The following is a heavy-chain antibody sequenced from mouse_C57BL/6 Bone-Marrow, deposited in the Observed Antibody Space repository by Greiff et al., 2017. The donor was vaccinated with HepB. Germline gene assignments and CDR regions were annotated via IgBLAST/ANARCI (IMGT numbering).Heavy chain of an antibody. CDR3: ARWIYDGYYRFDY. J-gene: IGHJ2*01. V-gene: IGHV1-76*01. CDR2: IYPGSGNT. CDR1: GYTFTDYY. Sequence: VQLKESGAELVRPGASVKLSCKASGYTFTDYYINWVKQRPGQGLEWIARIYPGSGNTYYNEKFKGKATLTAEKSSSTAYMQLSSLTSEDSAVYFCARWIYDGYYRFDYWGQGTTLTVSS. D-gene: IGHD2-3*01.